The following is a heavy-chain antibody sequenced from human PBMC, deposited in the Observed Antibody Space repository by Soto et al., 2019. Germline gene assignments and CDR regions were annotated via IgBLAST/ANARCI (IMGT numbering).Heavy chain of an antibody. J-gene: IGHJ6*02. CDR1: GFTFSSYA. CDR3: ARESRFLEWLLSLYYYGMDV. D-gene: IGHD3-3*01. CDR2: ISYDGSNK. Sequence: QVQLVESGGGVVQPGRSLRLSCAASGFTFSSYAMHWVRQAPGKGLEWVAVISYDGSNKYYADSVKGRFTISRDNSKNTLYLQMNSLRAEDTAVYYCARESRFLEWLLSLYYYGMDVWGQGTTVTVSS. V-gene: IGHV3-30-3*01.